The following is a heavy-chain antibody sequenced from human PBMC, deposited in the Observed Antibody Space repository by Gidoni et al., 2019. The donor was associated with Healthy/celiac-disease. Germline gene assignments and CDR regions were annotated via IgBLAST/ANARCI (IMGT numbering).Heavy chain of an antibody. V-gene: IGHV3-33*01. CDR2: IWYDGSNK. Sequence: QVQLVESGGGVVQPGRSLRLSCAASGFTFSSYGMHWVRQAPGKGLEWVAVIWYDGSNKYYADSVKGRFTISRDNSKNTLYLQMNSLRAEDTAVYYCAREGRKILWFGELSPYYFDYWGQGTLVTVSS. CDR3: AREGRKILWFGELSPYYFDY. D-gene: IGHD3-10*01. CDR1: GFTFSSYG. J-gene: IGHJ4*02.